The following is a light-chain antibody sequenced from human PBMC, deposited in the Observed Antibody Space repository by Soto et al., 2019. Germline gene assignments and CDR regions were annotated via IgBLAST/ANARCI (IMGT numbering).Light chain of an antibody. CDR1: TSNIGSNT. CDR3: AAWDDSLSGYV. V-gene: IGLV1-44*01. CDR2: SNN. J-gene: IGLJ1*01. Sequence: QSVLTQPPSASGTPGQRGTISGSCSTSNIGSNTVNWYQQLPGTAPKLLIYSNNQRPSGVPDRFSGSKSGTSASLAISGLQSEDEADYYCAAWDDSLSGYVFGTGTKLTVL.